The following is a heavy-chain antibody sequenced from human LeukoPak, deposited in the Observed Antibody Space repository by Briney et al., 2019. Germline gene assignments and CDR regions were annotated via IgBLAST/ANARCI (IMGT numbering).Heavy chain of an antibody. D-gene: IGHD2-15*01. J-gene: IGHJ4*02. CDR3: ARGSPNIDIVVVVAATHSFDY. CDR2: INHSGST. V-gene: IGHV4-34*01. Sequence: SETLSLTCAVYGGSFSGYYWSWIRQPPGKGLEWIWEINHSGSTNYNPSLKSRVTISVDTSKNQFSLKLSSVTAADTAVYYCARGSPNIDIVVVVAATHSFDYWGQGTLVTVSS. CDR1: GGSFSGYY.